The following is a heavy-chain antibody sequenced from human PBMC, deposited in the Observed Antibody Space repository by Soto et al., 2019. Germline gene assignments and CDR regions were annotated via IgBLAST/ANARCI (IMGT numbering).Heavy chain of an antibody. Sequence: ASVKVSCKASGYTFTSYAMHWVRQAPGQRLEWMGWINAGNGNTKYSQKFQGRVTITRDTSASTAYMELSSLRSEDTAVYYCAREWISYGDYYYYYYMDVWGKGPTVTVSS. CDR2: INAGNGNT. J-gene: IGHJ6*03. CDR3: AREWISYGDYYYYYYMDV. CDR1: GYTFTSYA. V-gene: IGHV1-3*01. D-gene: IGHD4-17*01.